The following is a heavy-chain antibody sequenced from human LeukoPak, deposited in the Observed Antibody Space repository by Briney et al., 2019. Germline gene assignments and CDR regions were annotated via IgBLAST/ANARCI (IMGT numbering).Heavy chain of an antibody. J-gene: IGHJ6*02. V-gene: IGHV3-11*01. D-gene: IGHD3-3*01. CDR2: ISSSGSTI. CDR1: GFTFSDYY. CDR3: ARVGYDFWSGYTQRPGAYGMDV. Sequence: GGSLRLSCAASGFTFSDYYMSWIRQAPGKGLEWVSYISSSGSTIYYADSVKGRFTISRDNAKNSLYLQMNSLRAEDTAVYYCARVGYDFWSGYTQRPGAYGMDVWGQGTTVTVSS.